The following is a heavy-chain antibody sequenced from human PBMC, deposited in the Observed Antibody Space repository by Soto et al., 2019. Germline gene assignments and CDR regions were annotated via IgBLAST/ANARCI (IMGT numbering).Heavy chain of an antibody. J-gene: IGHJ4*02. Sequence: PSETLSLTCAVYGGSFTAYYWSWIRQPPGKRLEWIGEINHRGSTKYNPSLRSRVTMSVDTSKNQFSLNLNSVTAADTAVYYCARQQQQAQVFDYWGQGTLVTVSS. CDR3: ARQQQQAQVFDY. D-gene: IGHD6-13*01. CDR2: INHRGST. CDR1: GGSFTAYY. V-gene: IGHV4-34*01.